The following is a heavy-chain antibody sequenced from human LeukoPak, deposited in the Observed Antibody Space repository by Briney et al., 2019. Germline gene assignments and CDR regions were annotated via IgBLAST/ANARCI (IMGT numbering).Heavy chain of an antibody. J-gene: IGHJ2*01. CDR3: ARDRSMSGWYIDL. V-gene: IGHV3-66*01. D-gene: IGHD2/OR15-2a*01. Sequence: GGSLRLSCAASGFTVSAKYMRWVRQGPGKGLDWISSIYSDGGTNYADSVKGRFTISRDNSKNTLYLQVNSLRAEDTAVYYCARDRSMSGWYIDLWGRGTLVTVSS. CDR1: GFTVSAKY. CDR2: IYSDGGT.